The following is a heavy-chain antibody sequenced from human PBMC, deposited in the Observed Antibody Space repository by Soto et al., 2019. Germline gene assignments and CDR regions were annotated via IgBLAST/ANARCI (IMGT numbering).Heavy chain of an antibody. CDR2: IKQDGREN. V-gene: IGHV3-7*03. CDR3: AGDQGSGWYAYYYYYGMDV. J-gene: IGHJ6*02. Sequence: GGSLRLSCAASGFTFSSYWMSWVRQAPGKGLEWVANIKQDGRENYYVDSVKGGFTISRDNAKNSLYLQMNSLRAEDTAVYYCAGDQGSGWYAYYYYYGMDVWGQGTTVTVSS. CDR1: GFTFSSYW. D-gene: IGHD6-19*01.